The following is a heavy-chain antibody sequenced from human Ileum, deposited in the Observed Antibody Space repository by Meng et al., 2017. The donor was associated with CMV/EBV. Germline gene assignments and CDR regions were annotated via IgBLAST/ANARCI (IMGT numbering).Heavy chain of an antibody. D-gene: IGHD3-3*01. CDR2: ISASGNSM. V-gene: IGHV3-23*01. Sequence: GESLKISCAASGFVFSASAMSWVRQAPGMGLEWVSGISASGNSMYDADSVKGRFTISRDNSKNTLYLQMKGLRAEDTAVYYCAGGGPAIFSPFDPWGQGTLVT. CDR3: AGGGPAIFSPFDP. CDR1: GFVFSASA. J-gene: IGHJ5*02.